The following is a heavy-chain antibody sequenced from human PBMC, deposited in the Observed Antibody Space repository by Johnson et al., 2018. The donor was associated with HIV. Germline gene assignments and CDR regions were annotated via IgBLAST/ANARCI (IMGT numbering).Heavy chain of an antibody. CDR3: ARDYPYDRSPRGAFDI. D-gene: IGHD3-22*01. CDR1: GFTFDDYG. CDR2: INSDGSST. J-gene: IGHJ3*02. V-gene: IGHV3-20*04. Sequence: VQLVESGGGVVRPGGSLRLSCAASGFTFDDYGMSWVRQAPGKGLEWVSRINSDGSSTSYADSVKGRFTISRDNAKNTLYLQMNSLRAEDTAVYYCARDYPYDRSPRGAFDIWGHGTMVTVSS.